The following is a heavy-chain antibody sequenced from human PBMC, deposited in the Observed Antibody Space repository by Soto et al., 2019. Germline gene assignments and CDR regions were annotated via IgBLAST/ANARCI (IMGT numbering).Heavy chain of an antibody. V-gene: IGHV1-69*01. Sequence: QLQLVQSGAEVKKPGSSVKVSCKASGGFVRSDPISWVRQAPGQGPEWIGGIIPVFGSPTYAEKFQGRVTITADESSMTAYLELTSLKSEDTAVYFCAKGEGQWELPLWGQGTQVTVSS. CDR1: GGFVRSDP. CDR2: IIPVFGSP. CDR3: AKGEGQWELPL. D-gene: IGHD1-7*01. J-gene: IGHJ4*02.